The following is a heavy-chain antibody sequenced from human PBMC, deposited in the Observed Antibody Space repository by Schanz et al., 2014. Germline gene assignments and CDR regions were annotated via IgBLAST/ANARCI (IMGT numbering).Heavy chain of an antibody. Sequence: QVQLVQSGADVKKPGASVKVSCKASGYTFTGYSMHWVRQAPGQGLEWMGRINPNSGGTNYAQKFQGWVTMTRDTSISTVYMELTRLTFDDTAIYYCARDSDVSKYNLFDSWGQGTLVTVSS. CDR1: GYTFTGYS. J-gene: IGHJ5*01. CDR3: ARDSDVSKYNLFDS. V-gene: IGHV1-2*04. CDR2: INPNSGGT.